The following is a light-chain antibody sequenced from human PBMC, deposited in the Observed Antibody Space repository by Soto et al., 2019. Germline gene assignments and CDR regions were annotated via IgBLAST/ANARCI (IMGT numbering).Light chain of an antibody. CDR2: EGS. V-gene: IGLV2-23*03. J-gene: IGLJ2*01. CDR3: CSDAGSSTFAVV. Sequence: QSALTQPASVSGSPGQSITISCTGTSSDVGSYNLVSWYQQHPGKAPKLMIYEGSKRPSGVSNSFSGSKSGNTASLTISGLQAEDEDDYYCCSDAGSSTFAVVFGGGTKLTVL. CDR1: SSDVGSYNL.